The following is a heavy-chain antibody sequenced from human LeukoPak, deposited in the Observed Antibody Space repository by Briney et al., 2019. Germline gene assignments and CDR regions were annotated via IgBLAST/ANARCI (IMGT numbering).Heavy chain of an antibody. CDR1: GGTFSSYA. D-gene: IGHD4-23*01. V-gene: IGHV1-69*13. CDR3: AIDYGGNFYYFDY. Sequence: SVKVSCKASGGTFSSYAISWMRQAPGQGLEWMGGIIPIFGTANYAQKFQGRVTITADESTSTAYMELSSLRSEDTAVYYCAIDYGGNFYYFDYWGQGTLVTVSS. CDR2: IIPIFGTA. J-gene: IGHJ4*02.